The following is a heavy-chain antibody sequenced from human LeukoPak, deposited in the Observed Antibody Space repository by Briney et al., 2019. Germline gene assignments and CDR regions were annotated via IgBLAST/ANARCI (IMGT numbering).Heavy chain of an antibody. CDR3: ARARGSYWFDY. CDR2: ITGGGDFT. Sequence: GGSLRLSCAASGFTFSTYVMTWVRQAPGKGLEWVSSITGGGDFTYYADSVKGRFTISRDSSKNTLYLHMNSLSAGDTAIYYCARARGSYWFDYWGQGTLVTVSS. CDR1: GFTFSTYV. V-gene: IGHV3-23*01. J-gene: IGHJ4*02. D-gene: IGHD1-26*01.